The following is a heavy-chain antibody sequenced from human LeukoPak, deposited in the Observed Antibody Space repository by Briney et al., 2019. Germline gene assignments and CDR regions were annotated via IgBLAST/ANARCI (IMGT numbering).Heavy chain of an antibody. CDR3: AREQGYYSVPGY. D-gene: IGHD3-22*01. V-gene: IGHV3-74*01. J-gene: IGHJ4*02. Sequence: PGGSLRLSCAASGFTFSSYWMHWVRQAPGKGLVWVSRIRSNGSSTSHADSVKGRFTISRDNAKNTLYLQMNSLRAEDTAVYYCAREQGYYSVPGYWGQGTLVTVSS. CDR1: GFTFSSYW. CDR2: IRSNGSST.